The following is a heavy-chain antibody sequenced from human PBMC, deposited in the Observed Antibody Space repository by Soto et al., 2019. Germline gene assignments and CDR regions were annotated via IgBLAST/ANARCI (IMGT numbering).Heavy chain of an antibody. V-gene: IGHV5-51*01. CDR2: IYPGDSDT. D-gene: IGHD3-22*01. CDR1: GYSFTSYW. CDR3: ARGWDSSGYYSGFDY. J-gene: IGHJ4*02. Sequence: PGESLKISCKGSGYSFTSYWIGWVRQMPGKGLEWMGIIYPGDSDTRYSPSFQGQVTISADKSISTAYLQWSSLKASDTAMYYCARGWDSSGYYSGFDYWGQGTLVTVSS.